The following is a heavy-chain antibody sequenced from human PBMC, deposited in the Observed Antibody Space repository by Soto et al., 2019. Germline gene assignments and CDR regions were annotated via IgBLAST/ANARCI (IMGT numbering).Heavy chain of an antibody. D-gene: IGHD3-10*01. Sequence: LQLQESGPGLVKASETLSLTCTVSGGSISGSSYYWGWIRQPPGKGLEWIGSIYYSGSTYYNPSLKSRVTISVDTSKNQFSLKLSSVTAADTAVYYCARQITMVRGVGGWYFDLWGRGTLVTVSS. CDR1: GGSISGSSYY. CDR2: IYYSGST. CDR3: ARQITMVRGVGGWYFDL. V-gene: IGHV4-39*01. J-gene: IGHJ2*01.